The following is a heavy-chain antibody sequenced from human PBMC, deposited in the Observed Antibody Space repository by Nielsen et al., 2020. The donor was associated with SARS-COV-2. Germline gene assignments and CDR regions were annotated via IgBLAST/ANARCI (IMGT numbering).Heavy chain of an antibody. CDR3: ARDNDFWSGYYLDY. V-gene: IGHV3-30-3*01. D-gene: IGHD3-3*01. Sequence: GGSLRLSCAASGFTFSSYAMHWVRQAPGKGLEWVAVISHDGSNKYYADSVKGRFTISRDNSKNTLYLQMNSLRAEDTAVYYCARDNDFWSGYYLDYWGQGTLVTVSS. CDR1: GFTFSSYA. CDR2: ISHDGSNK. J-gene: IGHJ4*02.